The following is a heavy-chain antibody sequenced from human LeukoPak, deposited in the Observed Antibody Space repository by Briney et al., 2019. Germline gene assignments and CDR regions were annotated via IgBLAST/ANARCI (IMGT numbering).Heavy chain of an antibody. Sequence: SVKVSCKASGYTFTSYYMHWVRQAPGQGLEWMGRIIPILGIANYAQKFQGRVTITADKSTSTAYMELSSLRSEDTAVYYCARDLDWFDPWGQGTLVTVSS. CDR1: GYTFTSYY. CDR2: IIPILGIA. V-gene: IGHV1-69*04. J-gene: IGHJ5*02. CDR3: ARDLDWFDP.